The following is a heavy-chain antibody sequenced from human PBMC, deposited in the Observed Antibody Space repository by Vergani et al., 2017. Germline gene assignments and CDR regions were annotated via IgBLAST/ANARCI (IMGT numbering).Heavy chain of an antibody. V-gene: IGHV3-30*18. CDR1: GFTFSSYG. CDR3: AKDGYDFWSGYRVDY. D-gene: IGHD3-3*01. CDR2: ISYDGSNK. J-gene: IGHJ4*02. Sequence: QVQLVESGGGVVQPGRSLRLSCAASGFTFSSYGMHWVRQAPGKGLEWVAVISYDGSNKYYADSVKGRFTISRDNYKNTLYLQMNSLLTEDTAVYYCAKDGYDFWSGYRVDYWGQGTLVTVSA.